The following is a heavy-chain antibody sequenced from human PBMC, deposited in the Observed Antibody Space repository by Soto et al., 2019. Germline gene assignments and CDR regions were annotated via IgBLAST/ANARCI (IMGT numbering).Heavy chain of an antibody. CDR3: ARMAECGGACYSGAFDI. D-gene: IGHD2-21*02. J-gene: IGHJ3*02. V-gene: IGHV3-7*03. CDR2: IKLDGSEK. Sequence: GGSLRLSCAASGFTFSSYWMSWVRQAPGKGLEWVANIKLDGSEKYYVDSVKGRFTISRDNAKNSLYLQMNSLRAEGTAVYYAARMAECGGACYSGAFDIWGQGTLVTVSS. CDR1: GFTFSSYW.